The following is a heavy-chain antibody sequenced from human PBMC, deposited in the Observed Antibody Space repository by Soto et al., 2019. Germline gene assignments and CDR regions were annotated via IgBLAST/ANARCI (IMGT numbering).Heavy chain of an antibody. CDR3: ARGSVVGVAANRLIYYGMDV. J-gene: IGHJ6*02. V-gene: IGHV4-34*01. D-gene: IGHD2-15*01. CDR1: GGSFSGYY. CDR2: INHSGST. Sequence: PSETLSLTCAVYGGSFSGYYWSWIRQPPGKGLEWIGEINHSGSTNYNPSLKSRVTISVDTSKNQFSLKLSSVTAADTAVYYCARGSVVGVAANRLIYYGMDVWGQGTSVTVSS.